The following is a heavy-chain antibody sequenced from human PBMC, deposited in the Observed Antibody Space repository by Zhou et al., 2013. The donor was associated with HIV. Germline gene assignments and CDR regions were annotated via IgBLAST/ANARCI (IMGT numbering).Heavy chain of an antibody. CDR1: AGIFSNYA. D-gene: IGHD3-10*01. V-gene: IGHV1-46*01. CDR3: ARARYYYGSGSYYPFDY. J-gene: IGHJ4*02. Sequence: QVHLVQSGSGVKTPGSSVKVSCKASAGIFSNYAINWVRQAPGQGLEWMGTINPSGGGTSYAQKLQGRVTMTRDTSPRTVYMELSSLRSDDTAVYYCARARYYYGSGSYYPFDYWGQGTLVTVSS. CDR2: INPSGGGT.